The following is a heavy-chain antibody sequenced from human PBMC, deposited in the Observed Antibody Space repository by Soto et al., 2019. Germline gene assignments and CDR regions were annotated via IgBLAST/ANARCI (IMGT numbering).Heavy chain of an antibody. J-gene: IGHJ4*02. CDR3: ACNYYDFWSGYYSVGYFDY. Sequence: QVQLQQWGAGLLKPSETLSLTCAVYGGSFSGHYWTWIRQPPGKGLEWVGEITRSGNTNYNPSLKGRVTISVDTSKNQFSLKLSSVTAADTAVYYCACNYYDFWSGYYSVGYFDYWAQGTPVTVSS. D-gene: IGHD3-3*01. CDR1: GGSFSGHY. V-gene: IGHV4-34*01. CDR2: ITRSGNT.